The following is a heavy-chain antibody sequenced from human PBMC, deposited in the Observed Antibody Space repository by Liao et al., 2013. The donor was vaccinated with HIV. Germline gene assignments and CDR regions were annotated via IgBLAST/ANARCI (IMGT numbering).Heavy chain of an antibody. Sequence: QVQLQESGPGLVKPSETLSLTCTVSGDSISRYSWNWIRQPAGKGLQWIGRIYTSGSTNYNPSLKSRVTISVDTSKNQFSLRLSSVTAADTAVYYCARAGSYYLPLSYYYYLDVWGKGTTVTVSS. D-gene: IGHD1-26*01. CDR1: GDSISRYS. CDR2: IYTSGST. CDR3: ARAGSYYLPLSYYYYLDV. V-gene: IGHV4-4*07. J-gene: IGHJ6*03.